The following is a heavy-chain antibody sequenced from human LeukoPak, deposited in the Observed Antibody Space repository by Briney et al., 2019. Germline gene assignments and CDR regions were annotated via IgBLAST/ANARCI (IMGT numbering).Heavy chain of an antibody. D-gene: IGHD4-17*01. CDR3: ARDGAVTNGRYFDY. CDR1: GFTFSSYS. V-gene: IGHV3-21*01. CDR2: ISSGSSYI. Sequence: GGSLRLSCAASGFTFSSYSINWVRQAPGKGLEWVSSISSGSSYIEYVDSVKGRFTISRDNAKNSLYLQMNSLRAEDTAVYYCARDGAVTNGRYFDYWGQGTLVTVSS. J-gene: IGHJ4*02.